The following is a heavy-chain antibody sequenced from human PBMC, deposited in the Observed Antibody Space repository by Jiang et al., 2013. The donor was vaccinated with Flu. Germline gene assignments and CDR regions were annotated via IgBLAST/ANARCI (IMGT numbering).Heavy chain of an antibody. V-gene: IGHV4-34*01. CDR3: ARGWGGYFDY. Sequence: SLKSRVTISVDTSKNQXSLKLSSVTAXDTAVYYCARGWGGYFDYWGQGTLVTVSS. J-gene: IGHJ4*02. D-gene: IGHD3-16*01.